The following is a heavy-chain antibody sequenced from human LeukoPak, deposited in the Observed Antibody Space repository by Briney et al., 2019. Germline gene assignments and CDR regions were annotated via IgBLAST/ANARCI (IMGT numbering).Heavy chain of an antibody. Sequence: SETLSLTCTVSGGSISSYYWSWIRQPPGKGLEWIGYIYYSGSTNYNPSLKSRVTISVDTSKNQFSLKLSSVTAADTAVYYCAGIAARHYYYYYGMDVWGQGTTVTVSS. J-gene: IGHJ6*02. CDR2: IYYSGST. CDR3: AGIAARHYYYYYGMDV. CDR1: GGSISSYY. D-gene: IGHD6-6*01. V-gene: IGHV4-59*01.